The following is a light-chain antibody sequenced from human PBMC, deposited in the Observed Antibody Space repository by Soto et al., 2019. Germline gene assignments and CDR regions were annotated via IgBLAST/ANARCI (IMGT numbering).Light chain of an antibody. CDR1: SGHSSYA. Sequence: QLVLTQSPSASASLGASVKLTCTLSSGHSSYAIAWHQQQPEKGPRYLMKLNSDGSHSKGDGIPDRFSGSSSGAERYLTISSLQSEDEADYHCQTGGSGILFGGGTKLTVL. CDR2: LNSDGSH. J-gene: IGLJ2*01. V-gene: IGLV4-69*01. CDR3: QTGGSGIL.